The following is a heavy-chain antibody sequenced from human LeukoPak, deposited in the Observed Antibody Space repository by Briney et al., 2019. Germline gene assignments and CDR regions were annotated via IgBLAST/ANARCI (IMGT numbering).Heavy chain of an antibody. CDR1: GGFFGAYY. V-gene: IGHV4-59*12. CDR3: ASSRHSDAFDI. Sequence: SETLSLTCAVYGGFFGAYYWSWIRQPPGKGLEWIGYIYYSGSTYYNPSLKSRVTISVDTSKNQFSLKLSSVTAADTAVYYCASSRHSDAFDIWGQGTMVTVSS. J-gene: IGHJ3*02. D-gene: IGHD2/OR15-2a*01. CDR2: IYYSGST.